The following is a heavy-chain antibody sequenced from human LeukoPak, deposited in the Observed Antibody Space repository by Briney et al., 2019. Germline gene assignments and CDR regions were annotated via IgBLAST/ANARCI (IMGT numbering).Heavy chain of an antibody. CDR2: IYHSGAT. Sequence: SETLSLTCSVSGYSISTGYYWAWIRQPPGKGLEWMGSIYHSGATYYNTSLKSRVAIPVDTPMNEISLRLTSMTAADTAVYYCARIRGYSSGYYFEYWGQGTLVTGS. CDR3: ARIRGYSSGYYFEY. D-gene: IGHD5-18*01. V-gene: IGHV4-38-2*02. CDR1: GYSISTGYY. J-gene: IGHJ4*02.